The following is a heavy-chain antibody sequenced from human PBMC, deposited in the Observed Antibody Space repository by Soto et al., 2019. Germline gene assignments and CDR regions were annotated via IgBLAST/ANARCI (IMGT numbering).Heavy chain of an antibody. Sequence: GGSLRLSCLASGFIFRSYAMHWVRQAPGKGLEWVAVITYDGANGYYADSVRGRFAISRDNSKSTLFLQMNSLGAEDTAVYYCAKSLSTAVNYGMDVWGQGTSVTVSS. CDR2: ITYDGANG. J-gene: IGHJ6*02. CDR3: AKSLSTAVNYGMDV. CDR1: GFIFRSYA. V-gene: IGHV3-30-3*02. D-gene: IGHD2-2*01.